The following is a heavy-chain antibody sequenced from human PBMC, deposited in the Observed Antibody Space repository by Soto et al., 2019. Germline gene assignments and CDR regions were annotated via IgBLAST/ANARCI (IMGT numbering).Heavy chain of an antibody. V-gene: IGHV1-2*04. CDR2: VNPHSGAT. CDR3: ARPPNPWEPYAFHI. D-gene: IGHD1-26*01. CDR1: GYTFTDYY. J-gene: IGHJ3*02. Sequence: RASVKVSCKASGYTFTDYYIHWLRQAPGQGLEWMGWVNPHSGATVFAQKFLGSVTLTTDTSINTAYMELTSLTSDDTALYYCARPPNPWEPYAFHIWGHGKLVTVSS.